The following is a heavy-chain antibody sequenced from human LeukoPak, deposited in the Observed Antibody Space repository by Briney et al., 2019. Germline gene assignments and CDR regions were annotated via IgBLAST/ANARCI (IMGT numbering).Heavy chain of an antibody. CDR3: ARGGRYCSGGNCYSAEYFQH. CDR1: GGSIRSGYYF. CDR2: SFYSGTT. D-gene: IGHD2-15*01. J-gene: IGHJ1*01. Sequence: SETLSLTCTVSGGSIRSGYYFWTWVRQPPGKSLEWIGYSFYSGTTYYNPSLESRVAISVDTSQNQFSLKLTDVTAADTAVYYCARGGRYCSGGNCYSAEYFQHWGQGTLVTVSS. V-gene: IGHV4-30-4*01.